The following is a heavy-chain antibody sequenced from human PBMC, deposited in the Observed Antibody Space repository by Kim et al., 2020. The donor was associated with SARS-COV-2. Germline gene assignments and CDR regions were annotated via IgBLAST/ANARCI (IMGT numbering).Heavy chain of an antibody. D-gene: IGHD1-20*01. V-gene: IGHV3-73*01. CDR3: TRRRITGTSSLYYGMDV. J-gene: IGHJ6*02. Sequence: VKGRFTISRDDSKNTAYLQMNSLKTEDTAVYYCTRRRITGTSSLYYGMDVWGQGTTVTVSS.